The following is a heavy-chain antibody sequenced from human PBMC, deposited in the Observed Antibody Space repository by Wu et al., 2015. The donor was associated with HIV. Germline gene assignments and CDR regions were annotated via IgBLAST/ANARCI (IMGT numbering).Heavy chain of an antibody. CDR2: ISAYNGNT. CDR3: ARDLAFLYYDGSDYSKFDH. D-gene: IGHD3-22*01. V-gene: IGHV1-18*01. CDR1: GYTFMSYG. J-gene: IGHJ4*02. Sequence: QVQLVQSGAEVKKPGASVKVSCKASGYTFMSYGISWVRQAPGQGLDWMGWISAYNGNTNYAQKFQGRVTMTTDTSTSTAYMELRSLRSDDTAVYYCARDLAFLYYDGSDYSKFDHWGQGTLVTVSS.